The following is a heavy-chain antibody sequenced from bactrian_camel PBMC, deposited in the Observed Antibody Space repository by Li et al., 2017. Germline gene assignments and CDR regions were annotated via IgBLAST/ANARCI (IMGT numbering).Heavy chain of an antibody. Sequence: QLVESGGGSVQAGESLRLTCATSGYMYSTVCVAWFRQAPGKEREVVARMDGDGRTLVADSVKGRFKISKDSASKTVVLQMNSLKPEDTAMYHCAVYDAYAGRCSFREDYYDYWGPGTQVTVS. V-gene: IGHV3S53*01. CDR3: AVYDAYAGRCSFREDYYDY. CDR1: GYMYSTVC. J-gene: IGHJ4*01. D-gene: IGHD1*01. CDR2: MDGDGRT.